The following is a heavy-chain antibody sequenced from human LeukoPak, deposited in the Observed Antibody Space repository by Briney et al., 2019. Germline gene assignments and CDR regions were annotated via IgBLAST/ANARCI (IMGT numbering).Heavy chain of an antibody. J-gene: IGHJ2*01. D-gene: IGHD3-9*01. Sequence: PPETLSLTCTVSGGSISSYYWSWIRQPPGKGLEWIGYIYYSGSTNYNPSLKSRVTISVDTSKNQFSLKLSSVTAADTAVYYCARVDWNWYFDLWGRGTLVPVSS. V-gene: IGHV4-59*01. CDR2: IYYSGST. CDR1: GGSISSYY. CDR3: ARVDWNWYFDL.